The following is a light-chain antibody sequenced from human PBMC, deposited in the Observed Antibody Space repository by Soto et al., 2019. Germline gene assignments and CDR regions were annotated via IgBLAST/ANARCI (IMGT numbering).Light chain of an antibody. V-gene: IGKV1-16*02. CDR2: DAS. J-gene: IGKJ5*01. Sequence: DIQMTQSPSSLSASVGDRVTITCRASQGISNYLAWSQQKPGKAPKSLIYDASSLRSGVPSKFSGSGFGTEFTLTISSLQPADFATYYCQQYSTYPLTFGQGTRLEIK. CDR1: QGISNY. CDR3: QQYSTYPLT.